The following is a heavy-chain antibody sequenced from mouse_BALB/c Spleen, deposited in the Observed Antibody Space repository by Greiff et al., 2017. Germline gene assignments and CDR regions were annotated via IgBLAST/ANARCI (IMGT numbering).Heavy chain of an antibody. J-gene: IGHJ2*01. V-gene: IGHV5-6-3*01. CDR3: ARGDGSYD. D-gene: IGHD1-1*02. CDR1: GFTFSSYG. CDR2: INSNGGST. Sequence: EVKLVESGGGLVQPGGSLKLSCAASGFTFSSYGMSWVRQTPDKRLELVATINSNGGSTYYPDSVKGRFTISRDNAKNTLYLQMSSLKSEDTAMYYCARGDGSYDWGQGTTLTVSS.